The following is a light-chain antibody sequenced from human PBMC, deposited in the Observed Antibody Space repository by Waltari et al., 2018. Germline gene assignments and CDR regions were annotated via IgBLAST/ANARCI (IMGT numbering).Light chain of an antibody. Sequence: DIVLTQSPGTLSLSPGERATLSCRASQIVSSSYLAWYQQKPGQAPRLLIYGASSRATGIPGRFSGSGSGTDFTLTISRLEPEDFAVYYCQQYGGSPRTFGQGTKVEIK. J-gene: IGKJ1*01. CDR1: QIVSSSY. CDR3: QQYGGSPRT. CDR2: GAS. V-gene: IGKV3-20*01.